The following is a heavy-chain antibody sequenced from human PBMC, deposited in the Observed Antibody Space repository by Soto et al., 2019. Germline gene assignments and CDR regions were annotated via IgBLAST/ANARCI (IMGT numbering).Heavy chain of an antibody. CDR3: ARGPRFMTTFDY. Sequence: EVQLVESGGGLVQPGGSLRLSFAASGFTFSSYWMSWVRQAPGKGLEWVANIKQDGSEKYYVDSVKGRFTISRDNAKNSLYLQMNGLRAEDTAVYYCARGPRFMTTFDYWGQGTLVTVSS. D-gene: IGHD4-17*01. V-gene: IGHV3-7*05. CDR2: IKQDGSEK. CDR1: GFTFSSYW. J-gene: IGHJ4*02.